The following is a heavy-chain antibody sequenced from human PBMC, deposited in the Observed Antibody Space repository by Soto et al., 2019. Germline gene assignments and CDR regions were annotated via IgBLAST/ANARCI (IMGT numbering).Heavy chain of an antibody. Sequence: SQTLSLTCAISGDSVSSNSAAWNWIRQSPSRGLEWLGRTYYRSKWYNDYAVSVKSRITINPDTSKNQFSLQLNSVTPEDTAVYYCARDRGHYVWGSYRLYYFDYWGQGTLVTVSS. CDR2: TYYRSKWYN. V-gene: IGHV6-1*01. D-gene: IGHD3-16*02. CDR3: ARDRGHYVWGSYRLYYFDY. J-gene: IGHJ4*02. CDR1: GDSVSSNSAA.